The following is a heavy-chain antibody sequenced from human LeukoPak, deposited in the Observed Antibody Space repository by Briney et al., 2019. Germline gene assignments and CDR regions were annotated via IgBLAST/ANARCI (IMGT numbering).Heavy chain of an antibody. CDR1: GFTVSNNY. V-gene: IGHV3-66*01. J-gene: IGHJ4*02. CDR2: IYKVGNT. D-gene: IGHD2-2*01. Sequence: GGSLRLSCAASGFTVSNNYMSWVRQAPGYGLEWVSVIYKVGNTFYADFVKGRFTISRDNSKNTLYLQMNSLRAEDTALYYCARVGYCSSTSCFTNFFDYWGQGTLVTVSS. CDR3: ARVGYCSSTSCFTNFFDY.